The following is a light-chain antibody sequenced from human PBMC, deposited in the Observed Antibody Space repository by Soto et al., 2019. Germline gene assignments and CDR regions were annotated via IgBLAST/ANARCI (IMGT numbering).Light chain of an antibody. CDR2: GAS. J-gene: IGKJ1*01. CDR1: HSVSSSY. V-gene: IGKV3-20*01. Sequence: EIWLKESQGSLSFSTGERVPLSCRASHSVSSSYLAWYQQKPGQAPRLLIYGASSRASGIPDRFSGSGSGTDFTLTISRLEPEDFAVYYCQQYGSSPRTFGQGTKVDIK. CDR3: QQYGSSPRT.